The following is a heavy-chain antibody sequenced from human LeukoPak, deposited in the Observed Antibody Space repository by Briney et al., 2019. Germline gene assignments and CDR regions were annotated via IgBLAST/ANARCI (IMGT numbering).Heavy chain of an antibody. CDR2: ISASGGAT. V-gene: IGHV3-48*04. CDR1: GFTFLRHG. D-gene: IGHD4-17*01. Sequence: GGSLRLSCAASGFTFLRHGMTWFRQAPGKGLEWVSGISASGGATYYADSVKGRFTISRDNAKNSLYLQMNSLRAEDTAVYYCAREAQTTVSPSYYGMDVWGQGTTVTVSS. J-gene: IGHJ6*02. CDR3: AREAQTTVSPSYYGMDV.